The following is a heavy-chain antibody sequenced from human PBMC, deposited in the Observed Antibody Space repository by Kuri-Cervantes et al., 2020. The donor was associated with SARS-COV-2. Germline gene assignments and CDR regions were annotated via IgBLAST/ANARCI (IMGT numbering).Heavy chain of an antibody. CDR3: ARDDCSSTSCYIGTGINAFDI. CDR1: GFAFSTVW. CDR2: INSDGSST. V-gene: IGHV3-74*01. Sequence: GESLKISCAVSGFAFSTVWMHWVRQVPGKGMVWVSRINSDGSSTSYADSVKGRFTISRDNAKNSLYLQMNSLRAEDTAVYYCARDDCSSTSCYIGTGINAFDIWGQGTMVTVSS. D-gene: IGHD2-2*02. J-gene: IGHJ3*02.